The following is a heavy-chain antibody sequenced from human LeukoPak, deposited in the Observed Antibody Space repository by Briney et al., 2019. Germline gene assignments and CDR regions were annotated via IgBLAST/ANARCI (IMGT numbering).Heavy chain of an antibody. J-gene: IGHJ6*02. V-gene: IGHV3-23*01. CDR3: AKEGHYDFWSGYLDYYYYGMDV. D-gene: IGHD3-3*01. CDR1: GFTFSSYA. Sequence: GGTLRLSCAASGFTFSSYAMSWVRQAPGKGLEWVSAISGSGGSTYYADSVKGRFTISRDNSKNTLYLQMNSLRAEDTAVYYCAKEGHYDFWSGYLDYYYYGMDVWGQGTTVTVSS. CDR2: ISGSGGST.